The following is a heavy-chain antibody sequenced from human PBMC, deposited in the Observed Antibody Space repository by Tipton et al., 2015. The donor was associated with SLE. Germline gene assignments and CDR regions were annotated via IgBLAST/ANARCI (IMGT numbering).Heavy chain of an antibody. V-gene: IGHV5-10-1*01. J-gene: IGHJ4*02. D-gene: IGHD6-13*01. Sequence: GHVTISADKSISTAYLQWSSLKASDTAMYYCARHEGPIAAAIDYWGQGTLVTVSS. CDR3: ARHEGPIAAAIDY.